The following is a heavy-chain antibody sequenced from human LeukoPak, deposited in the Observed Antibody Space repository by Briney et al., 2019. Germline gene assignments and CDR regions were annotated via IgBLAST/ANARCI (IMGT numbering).Heavy chain of an antibody. V-gene: IGHV4-59*08. CDR1: GDSISSYY. Sequence: SETLSLTCTVSGDSISSYYWSWIRQPPGKGLEWIGYIYYSGGNTNYNPSLKSRVTISLDTSKTQFSLKPTSVTAADTAVYYCARRNSGRFLGFDIWGQGTMVTVSS. D-gene: IGHD1-26*01. J-gene: IGHJ3*02. CDR2: IYYSGGNT. CDR3: ARRNSGRFLGFDI.